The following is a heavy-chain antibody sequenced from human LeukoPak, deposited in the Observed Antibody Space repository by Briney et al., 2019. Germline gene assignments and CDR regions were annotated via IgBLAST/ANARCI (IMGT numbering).Heavy chain of an antibody. CDR2: ISNSSSYI. V-gene: IGHV3-21*01. Sequence: GGSLRLSCAASGFTFSSYSMNWVRRAPGKGLEWVSSISNSSSYIYYADSVKGRFTISRDNAKNSLYLQMNSLRAEDTAVYYCARGSSWYYFDYWGQGTLVTVSS. D-gene: IGHD6-13*01. J-gene: IGHJ4*02. CDR3: ARGSSWYYFDY. CDR1: GFTFSSYS.